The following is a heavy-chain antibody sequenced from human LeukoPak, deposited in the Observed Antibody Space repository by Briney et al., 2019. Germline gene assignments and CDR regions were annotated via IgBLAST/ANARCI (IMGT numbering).Heavy chain of an antibody. CDR3: ARASPTTNKGAYGWFDP. CDR1: GGSISSYY. Sequence: SETLSLTCTVSGGSISSYYLSWIRQPPGKGLEWIGYIYYRGSTNYNPSLKSRVTMSVDTSKNQFSLKLSSVTAADTAVYYCARASPTTNKGAYGWFDPWGQGTLVTVSS. D-gene: IGHD1-14*01. V-gene: IGHV4-59*12. J-gene: IGHJ5*02. CDR2: IYYRGST.